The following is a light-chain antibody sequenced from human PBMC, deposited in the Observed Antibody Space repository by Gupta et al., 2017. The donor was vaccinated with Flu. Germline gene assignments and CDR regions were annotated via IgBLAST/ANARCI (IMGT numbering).Light chain of an antibody. CDR3: QQYGISMYT. CDR2: GAS. Sequence: GTLSLSPGERATLSCRASQSVSNNYLTWYQQKPGQAPRLLIYGASSRATGIPDRFSGSGSGTDFTLTFSRLEPEDFAVYYCQQYGISMYTFGQGTKLEIK. V-gene: IGKV3-20*01. J-gene: IGKJ2*01. CDR1: QSVSNNY.